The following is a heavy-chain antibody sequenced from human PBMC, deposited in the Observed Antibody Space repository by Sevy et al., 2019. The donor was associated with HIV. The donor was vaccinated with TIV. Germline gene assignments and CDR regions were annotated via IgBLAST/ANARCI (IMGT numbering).Heavy chain of an antibody. Sequence: GGSLRLSCAASGFTFSDYGMHWIRQAPGKGLEWVAVISYDGSKKHYLDSVKGRFSVSRDNSKNTLLLQMNRLGVEDTAVYYCARAEAYFYDNGGQDNWFDPWGQSTLVTVSS. CDR2: ISYDGSKK. CDR3: ARAEAYFYDNGGQDNWFDP. V-gene: IGHV3-30*03. CDR1: GFTFSDYG. D-gene: IGHD2-21*01. J-gene: IGHJ5*02.